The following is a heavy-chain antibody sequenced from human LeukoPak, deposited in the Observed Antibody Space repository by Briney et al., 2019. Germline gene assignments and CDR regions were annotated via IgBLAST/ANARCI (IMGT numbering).Heavy chain of an antibody. CDR3: AREGAGAHYFDY. CDR2: IYYSGST. D-gene: IGHD1-26*01. J-gene: IGHJ4*02. CDR1: GGSISNGDHY. V-gene: IGHV4-61*08. Sequence: SKTLSLTCTVSGGSISNGDHYWSWIRQHPGKGLEWIGHIYYSGSTNYNPSLKSRVTISVDISKNKFSQKLSSVTATDTAVYYCAREGAGAHYFDYWGQGTLVTVSS.